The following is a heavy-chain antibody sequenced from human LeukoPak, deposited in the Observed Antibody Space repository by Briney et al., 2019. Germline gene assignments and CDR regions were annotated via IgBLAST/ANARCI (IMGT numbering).Heavy chain of an antibody. CDR2: ISYDGSNK. D-gene: IGHD3-16*02. CDR3: ANFYQRPDDAFDI. J-gene: IGHJ3*02. Sequence: GRSLRLSCAASGFTFSSYGMHWVRQAPGKGLEWVAVISYDGSNKYYADSVKGRFTISRDNSKNTLYLQMNSLRAEDTAVYYCANFYQRPDDAFDIWGQGTMVTVSS. V-gene: IGHV3-30*18. CDR1: GFTFSSYG.